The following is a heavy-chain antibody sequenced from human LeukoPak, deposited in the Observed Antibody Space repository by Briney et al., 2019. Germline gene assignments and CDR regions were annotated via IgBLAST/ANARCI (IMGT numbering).Heavy chain of an antibody. V-gene: IGHV1-18*01. CDR2: ISPYNGNT. J-gene: IGHJ3*02. Sequence: ASVKVSCKASGYTFTKYGINWVRQAPGQGFEWMGWISPYNGNTKYAQNLQGRVTMTTDTSTSTAYMELRSLRSDDTAVYYCAKDRSDGDYVDAFDIWGQGTMVTVSS. D-gene: IGHD4-17*01. CDR1: GYTFTKYG. CDR3: AKDRSDGDYVDAFDI.